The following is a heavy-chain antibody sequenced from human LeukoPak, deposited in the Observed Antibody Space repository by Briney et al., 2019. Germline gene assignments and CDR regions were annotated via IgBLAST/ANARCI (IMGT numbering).Heavy chain of an antibody. Sequence: GGSLRLSCAASGFTFDDYAMHWVRQAPGKGLEWVSGISWNSGLIGYADSVKGRFTISRDNAKNSLYLQMNSLRAEDTALYYCAKDRERRLQPDTFDIWGQGTMVTVSS. V-gene: IGHV3-9*01. CDR1: GFTFDDYA. J-gene: IGHJ3*02. D-gene: IGHD5-24*01. CDR3: AKDRERRLQPDTFDI. CDR2: ISWNSGLI.